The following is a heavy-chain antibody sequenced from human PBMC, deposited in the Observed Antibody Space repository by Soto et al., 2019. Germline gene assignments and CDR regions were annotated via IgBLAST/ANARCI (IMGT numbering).Heavy chain of an antibody. CDR3: ARDLYNNGRMDV. CDR1: GFTFSSYN. D-gene: IGHD3-10*01. CDR2: ISSSSSYI. J-gene: IGHJ6*02. V-gene: IGHV3-21*01. Sequence: GGSLRLSCAASGFTFSSYNIHWVRQAPGKGLEWVSSISSSSSYISYADSVKGRFTISRDNAKNSLFLQMNSLRAEDTAVYYCARDLYNNGRMDVWDQGTTVTVSS.